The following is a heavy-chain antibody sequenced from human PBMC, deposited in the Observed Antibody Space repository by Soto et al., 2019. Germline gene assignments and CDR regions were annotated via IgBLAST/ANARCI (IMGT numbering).Heavy chain of an antibody. Sequence: QVPLQESGPGLVKPSETLSLTCTVSGDSMSPFYWNWIRQSPGKGLEWIGYIYYSGNTNYNPSLKSLVAISVDTSKYQFYLKLSSVTAADTAVYYCARGVYDYWSGYYAGSGLDVWGQGTTVTVSS. CDR3: ARGVYDYWSGYYAGSGLDV. V-gene: IGHV4-59*13. CDR2: IYYSGNT. CDR1: GDSMSPFY. J-gene: IGHJ6*02. D-gene: IGHD3-3*01.